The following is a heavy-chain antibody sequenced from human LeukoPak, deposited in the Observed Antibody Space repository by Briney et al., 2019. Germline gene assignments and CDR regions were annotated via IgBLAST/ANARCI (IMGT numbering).Heavy chain of an antibody. J-gene: IGHJ4*02. CDR3: AKDLARASCSGGSCYPFDC. V-gene: IGHV3-23*01. CDR2: ISGSGESA. CDR1: VFTFSRYA. D-gene: IGHD2-15*01. Sequence: PGGSLRLSCAASVFTFSRYAMSWGRQAPGEGLEWGSVISGSGESAYYADSVKGRFTISRENSKNTLYLRMNSLRAEGTAPYFSAKDLARASCSGGSCYPFDCWGQGTLVTVSS.